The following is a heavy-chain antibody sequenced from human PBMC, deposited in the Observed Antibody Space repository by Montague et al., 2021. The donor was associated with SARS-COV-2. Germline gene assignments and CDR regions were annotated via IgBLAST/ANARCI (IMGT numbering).Heavy chain of an antibody. D-gene: IGHD3-9*01. Sequence: SETLSLTCAVSRGSFSNYYWTWVRQSPGKGLEWIGEINQGGAPNYTPSLKSRVTIFLDTSKKQISLKLNSVTVADTAVFFCARGRPVQGSFRHFDSIPSGALDIWAQGSLVIVSS. J-gene: IGHJ3*02. CDR1: RGSFSNYY. CDR2: INQGGAP. CDR3: ARGRPVQGSFRHFDSIPSGALDI. V-gene: IGHV4-34*01.